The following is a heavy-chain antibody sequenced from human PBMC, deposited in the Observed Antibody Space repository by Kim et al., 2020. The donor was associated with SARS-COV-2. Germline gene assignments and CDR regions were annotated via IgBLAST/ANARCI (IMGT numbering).Heavy chain of an antibody. CDR3: ARGYSVAEPSWFDP. D-gene: IGHD6-19*01. Sequence: SVKVSCKASGGTFSSYAISWVRQAPGQGLEWMGGIIPIFGTANYAQKFQGRVTITADESTSTAYMELSSLRSEDTAVYYCARGYSVAEPSWFDPWGQGTLVTVSS. CDR1: GGTFSSYA. V-gene: IGHV1-69*13. J-gene: IGHJ5*02. CDR2: IIPIFGTA.